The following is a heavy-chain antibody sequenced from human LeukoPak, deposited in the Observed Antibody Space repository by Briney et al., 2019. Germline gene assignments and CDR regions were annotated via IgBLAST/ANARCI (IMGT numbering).Heavy chain of an antibody. V-gene: IGHV3-23*01. CDR1: GFTFSSYA. CDR2: ISGSGGST. Sequence: PGGSLRLSCAACGFTFSSYAMSWVRQAPGKGLEWVSAISGSGGSTYYADSVKGRFTISRDNSKNTLYLQMNSLRAEDTAVYYCARRAGAYSHPYDYRGQGTLVTVSS. CDR3: ARRAGAYSHPYDY. J-gene: IGHJ4*02. D-gene: IGHD4/OR15-4a*01.